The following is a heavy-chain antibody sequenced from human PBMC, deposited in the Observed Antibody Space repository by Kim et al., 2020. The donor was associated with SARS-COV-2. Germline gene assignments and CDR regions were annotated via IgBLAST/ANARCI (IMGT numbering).Heavy chain of an antibody. V-gene: IGHV4-39*01. J-gene: IGHJ4*02. Sequence: STPSLKSRVPISVDTSNNPFSLKLSSVTAADTAVYYCASQPRNAHIAFDYWGQGTLVTVSS. D-gene: IGHD5-12*01. CDR3: ASQPRNAHIAFDY.